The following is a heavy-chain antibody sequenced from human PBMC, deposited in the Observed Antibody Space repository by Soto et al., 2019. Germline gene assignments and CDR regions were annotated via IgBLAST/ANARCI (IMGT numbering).Heavy chain of an antibody. CDR3: ATMNGYFEY. CDR2: ITASGDRT. D-gene: IGHD3-22*01. V-gene: IGHV3-23*01. CDR1: RFSFSSYS. J-gene: IGHJ4*02. Sequence: PEGSLRLSCADSRFSFSSYSMSWVRQTPGKGLEWVSAITASGDRTYYADSVNGRFTISRDNSKNTHYLQMTSLRAEDTAIYYCATMNGYFEYWGQGTLVTVSS.